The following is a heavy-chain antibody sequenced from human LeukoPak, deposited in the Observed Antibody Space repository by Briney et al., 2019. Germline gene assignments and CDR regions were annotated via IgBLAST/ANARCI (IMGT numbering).Heavy chain of an antibody. CDR2: IYHSGST. D-gene: IGHD3-22*01. CDR3: AGHNYYDSSGYYKGQGYFDY. V-gene: IGHV4-38-2*01. Sequence: SETLSLACAVSGYSISSGYYWGWVRQPRGKGLEWIGSIYHSGSTYYNPSLKSRVTISVDTSKNQFSLKLSSVTAADTAVYYCAGHNYYDSSGYYKGQGYFDYWGQGTLVTVSS. J-gene: IGHJ4*02. CDR1: GYSISSGYY.